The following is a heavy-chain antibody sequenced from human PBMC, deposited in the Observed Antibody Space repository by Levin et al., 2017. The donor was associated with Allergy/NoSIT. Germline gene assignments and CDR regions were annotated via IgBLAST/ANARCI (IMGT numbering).Heavy chain of an antibody. V-gene: IGHV3-9*01. CDR1: GFTFDDYA. CDR2: ISWNSGSI. CDR3: ATTPEQWLVPGYFDY. Sequence: SGGSLRLSCAASGFTFDDYAMHWVRQAPGKGLEWVSGISWNSGSIGYADSVKGRFTSSRDNAKNSLYLQMNSLGAEDTELYYCATTPEQWLVPGYFDYWGQGTLVTVSS. D-gene: IGHD6-19*01. J-gene: IGHJ4*02.